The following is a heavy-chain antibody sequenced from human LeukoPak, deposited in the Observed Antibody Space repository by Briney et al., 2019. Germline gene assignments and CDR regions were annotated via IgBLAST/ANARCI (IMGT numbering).Heavy chain of an antibody. CDR2: IAWNSGNT. D-gene: IGHD1-7*01. J-gene: IGHJ4*02. Sequence: GRSLRLSCAASGFTFDNYAMHWVRQAPGKGLEWVSGIAWNSGNTGFADSVKGRFTISRDNAENSLYLQMNSLRAEDTAVYYCARTIRGYWGQGTLVTVSS. CDR1: GFTFDNYA. V-gene: IGHV3-9*01. CDR3: ARTIRGY.